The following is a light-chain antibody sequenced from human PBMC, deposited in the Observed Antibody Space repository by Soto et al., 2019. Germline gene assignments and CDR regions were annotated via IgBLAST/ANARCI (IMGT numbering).Light chain of an antibody. Sequence: EIMMTQSPVTLSVSPGERATLSCRASQSVNSNLAWYQQKPGQAPRLLIYGASTRATGIPASFIGNGSGTEFNLTISSLQSEDFAVYFCQQYDDWLRLTFGGGTKVDIK. CDR2: GAS. CDR3: QQYDDWLRLT. J-gene: IGKJ4*01. V-gene: IGKV3-15*01. CDR1: QSVNSN.